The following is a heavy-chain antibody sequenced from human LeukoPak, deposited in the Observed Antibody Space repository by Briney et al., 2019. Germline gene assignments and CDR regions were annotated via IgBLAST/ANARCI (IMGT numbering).Heavy chain of an antibody. D-gene: IGHD5-24*01. CDR1: GFTFSSYW. CDR2: INTDGSST. Sequence: GGSLRLSRAASGFTFSSYWMHWVRQAPGKGLVWVSRINTDGSSTDYADSVKGRFTISRDNAKNTLYLQMSGLRAEDTAVYYCARVEDGYNYEDYFDLWGQGTLVTVSS. J-gene: IGHJ4*02. CDR3: ARVEDGYNYEDYFDL. V-gene: IGHV3-74*01.